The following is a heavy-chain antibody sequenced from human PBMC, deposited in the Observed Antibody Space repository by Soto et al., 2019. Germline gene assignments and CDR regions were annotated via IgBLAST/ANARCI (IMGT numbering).Heavy chain of an antibody. Sequence: EVQLVESGGGLIQPGGSLRLSCAASGFTVSSNYMSWVRQAPGKGLEWVSVIYSGGSTYYADSVKDRFTISRDNSKNTRYLQMNSLSAEDTAVYYCARDHGRGIVDYWGQGALVTVSS. CDR3: ARDHGRGIVDY. V-gene: IGHV3-53*01. CDR2: IYSGGST. J-gene: IGHJ4*02. CDR1: GFTVSSNY. D-gene: IGHD3-16*01.